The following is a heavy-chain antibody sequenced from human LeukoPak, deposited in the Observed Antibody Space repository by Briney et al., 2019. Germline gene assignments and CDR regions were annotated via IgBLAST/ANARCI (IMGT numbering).Heavy chain of an antibody. D-gene: IGHD3-22*01. CDR3: ATNLNYYDSSGYYSWVY. Sequence: SVKVSCKASGGTFSSYAISWVRQAPGQGLEWMGGIIPIFGTANYAQKFQGRVTITTDESTSTAYMELSSLRSEDTAVYYCATNLNYYDSSGYYSWVYWGRGTLVTVSS. V-gene: IGHV1-69*05. CDR1: GGTFSSYA. J-gene: IGHJ4*02. CDR2: IIPIFGTA.